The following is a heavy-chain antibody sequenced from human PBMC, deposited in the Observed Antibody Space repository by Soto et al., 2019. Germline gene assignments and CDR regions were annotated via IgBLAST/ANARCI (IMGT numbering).Heavy chain of an antibody. CDR3: ARAPGSRYGHGAFDY. D-gene: IGHD5-18*01. V-gene: IGHV3-15*01. J-gene: IGHJ4*02. Sequence: SLRLSCAASGFTFNNAWMSWVRQVSGKGLEWVGRIKNKGDGGTTDYTAAVKGRFSISRDDSENTLYLQMNSLRAEDTAVYYCARAPGSRYGHGAFDYWGQGTLVTVSS. CDR1: GFTFNNAW. CDR2: IKNKGDGGTT.